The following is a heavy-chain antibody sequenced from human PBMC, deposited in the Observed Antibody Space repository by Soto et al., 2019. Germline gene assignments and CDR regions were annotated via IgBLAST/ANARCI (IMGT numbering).Heavy chain of an antibody. CDR3: ARGVPYSSPQFDYFDY. J-gene: IGHJ4*02. Sequence: QLQLQESGSGLVKPSQTLSLTCAVSGGSISSGGYSWSWIRQPPGKGLEWIGYIYHSGSTYYNPSLRSRVTISVDRSKNQFSLKLSSVTAADTAVYYSARGVPYSSPQFDYFDYWGQGTLVTVSS. CDR1: GGSISSGGYS. V-gene: IGHV4-30-2*01. D-gene: IGHD6-13*01. CDR2: IYHSGST.